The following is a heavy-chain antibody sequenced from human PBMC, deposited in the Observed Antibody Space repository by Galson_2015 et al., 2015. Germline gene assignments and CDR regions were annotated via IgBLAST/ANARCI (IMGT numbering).Heavy chain of an antibody. D-gene: IGHD2-15*01. CDR3: AKGGLGYCSGGSCYSGKEFDY. CDR1: GFTFNNYA. J-gene: IGHJ4*02. CDR2: IRWNSGSI. Sequence: SLRLSCAASGFTFNNYAMHWVRQAPGKGLEWVSGIRWNSGSIGYADSVKGRFTISRDNAKNSLYLQMNSPRAEDTAVYFCAKGGLGYCSGGSCYSGKEFDYWGQGTLVTVSS. V-gene: IGHV3-9*01.